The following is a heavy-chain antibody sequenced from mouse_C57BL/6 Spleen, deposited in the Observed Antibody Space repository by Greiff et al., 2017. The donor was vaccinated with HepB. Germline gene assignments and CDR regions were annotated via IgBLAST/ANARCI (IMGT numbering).Heavy chain of an antibody. Sequence: VKLMESGAELVKPGASVKISCKASGYAFSSYWMNWVKQRPGKGLEWIGQIYPGDGDTNYNGKFKGKATLTADKSSSTAYMQLSSLTSEDSAVYFCARGRYYDPFAYWGQGTLVTVSA. CDR1: GYAFSSYW. V-gene: IGHV1-80*01. D-gene: IGHD2-4*01. CDR2: IYPGDGDT. J-gene: IGHJ3*01. CDR3: ARGRYYDPFAY.